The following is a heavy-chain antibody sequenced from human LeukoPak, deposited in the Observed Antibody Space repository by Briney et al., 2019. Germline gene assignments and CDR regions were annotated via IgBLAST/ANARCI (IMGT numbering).Heavy chain of an antibody. CDR3: ARAPGIAVASTLYYGMDV. J-gene: IGHJ6*04. CDR2: IYYSGST. V-gene: IGHV4-59*01. Sequence: SETLSLTCTVSGGSISSYYWSWIRQPPGKGLEWIGYIYYSGSTNYNPSLKSRVTISVDTSKNQFSLKLSSVTAADTAVYYCARAPGIAVASTLYYGMDVWGKGTTVTVSS. CDR1: GGSISSYY. D-gene: IGHD6-19*01.